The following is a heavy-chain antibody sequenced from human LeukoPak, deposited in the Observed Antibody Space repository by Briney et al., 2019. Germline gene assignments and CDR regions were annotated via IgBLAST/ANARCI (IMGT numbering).Heavy chain of an antibody. CDR3: ARGGYCSSTSCLGPYYGMDV. CDR1: GFTFSGYY. Sequence: PGGSLRLSCAASGFTFSGYYMSWIRQAPGKGLEWVSYISSSGSTIYYADSVKGRFTISRDNAKNSLYLQMNSLRAEDTAVYYCARGGYCSSTSCLGPYYGMDVWGQGTTVTVSS. D-gene: IGHD2-2*01. J-gene: IGHJ6*02. CDR2: ISSSGSTI. V-gene: IGHV3-11*01.